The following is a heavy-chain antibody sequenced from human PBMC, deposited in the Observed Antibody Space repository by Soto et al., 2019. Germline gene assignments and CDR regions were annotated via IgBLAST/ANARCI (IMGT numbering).Heavy chain of an antibody. CDR3: ARPDPRNIDAFDI. D-gene: IGHD4-4*01. CDR1: GYSFTSYW. J-gene: IGHJ3*02. V-gene: IGHV5-51*01. CDR2: IYPFGSDT. Sequence: GESLKISCKGSGYSFTSYWIGWVRQMPVKGLELMGIIYPFGSDTRCSPSFQGHVTISSYNSSGASYLGWSGLKASETAMYYCARPDPRNIDAFDIWGQGTMVT.